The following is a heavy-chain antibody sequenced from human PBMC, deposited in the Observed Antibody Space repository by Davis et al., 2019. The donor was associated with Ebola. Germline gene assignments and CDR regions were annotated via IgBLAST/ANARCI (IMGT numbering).Heavy chain of an antibody. D-gene: IGHD3-10*01. J-gene: IGHJ5*02. CDR3: VAGGTLVRGVMVP. CDR2: INWNSGNI. CDR1: GFTFDDYV. Sequence: PGGSLRLSCAASGFTFDDYVMHWVRQGPGKGLEWVASINWNSGNIAYVDSVKGRFTISRDNARNSLYLQMNSLKTEDTAVYYCVAGGTLVRGVMVPWGQGTLVTVSS. V-gene: IGHV3-9*01.